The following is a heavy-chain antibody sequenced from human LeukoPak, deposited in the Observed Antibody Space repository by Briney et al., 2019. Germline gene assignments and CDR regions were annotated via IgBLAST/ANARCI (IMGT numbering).Heavy chain of an antibody. CDR2: IYHSGST. V-gene: IGHV4-38-2*02. CDR3: ARLNRYYDFWSGFDY. D-gene: IGHD3-3*01. CDR1: GYSISSGYY. J-gene: IGHJ4*02. Sequence: PSETLSLTCTVSGYSISSGYYWGWIRQPPGKGLEWIGSIYHSGSTYYNPSLKSRVTISVDTSKNRFSLKLCSVTAADTAVYYCARLNRYYDFWSGFDYWGQGTLVTVSS.